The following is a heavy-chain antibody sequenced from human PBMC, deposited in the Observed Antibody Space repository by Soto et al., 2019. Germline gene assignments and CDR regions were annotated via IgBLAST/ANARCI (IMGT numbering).Heavy chain of an antibody. D-gene: IGHD1-1*01. CDR1: GFTFSSYG. J-gene: IGHJ6*02. Sequence: GGSLRLSCAASGFTFSSYGMHWVRQAPGKGLEWVAVISYDGSNKYYADSVKGRFTISRDNSKNTLYLQMNSLRAEDTAVYYCAKEGVFEPPALTLEIYYYYGMDVWGQGTTVTVSS. V-gene: IGHV3-30*18. CDR3: AKEGVFEPPALTLEIYYYYGMDV. CDR2: ISYDGSNK.